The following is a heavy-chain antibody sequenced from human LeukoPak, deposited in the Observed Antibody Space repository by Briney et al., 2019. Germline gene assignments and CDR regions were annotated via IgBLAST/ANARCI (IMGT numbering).Heavy chain of an antibody. CDR3: AADYGDYYFDY. Sequence: GRSLRLSCAASGFTFSSYGMHWVRRAPGKGLEWVAVIWYDGSNKYYADSVKGRFTISRDNSKNTLYLQMNSLRAEDTAVYYCAADYGDYYFDYWGQGTLVTVSS. D-gene: IGHD4-17*01. CDR1: GFTFSSYG. V-gene: IGHV3-33*01. J-gene: IGHJ4*02. CDR2: IWYDGSNK.